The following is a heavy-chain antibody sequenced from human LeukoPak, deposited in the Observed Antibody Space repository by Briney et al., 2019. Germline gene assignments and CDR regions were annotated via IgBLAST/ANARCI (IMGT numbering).Heavy chain of an antibody. CDR1: GFTFSSYS. Sequence: GGSLRLSCAASGFTFSSYSMNWVRQAPGKGLEWVSSISSSSYIYYADSVKGRFTISRDNAKNSLYLQMNSLRAEDTAVYYCATEATYYYDSSGYYGRYYFDYWGQGTLVTVSS. J-gene: IGHJ4*02. CDR3: ATEATYYYDSSGYYGRYYFDY. V-gene: IGHV3-21*01. CDR2: ISSSSYI. D-gene: IGHD3-22*01.